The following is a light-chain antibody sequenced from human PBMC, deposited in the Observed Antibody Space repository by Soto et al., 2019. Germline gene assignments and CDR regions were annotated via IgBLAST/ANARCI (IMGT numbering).Light chain of an antibody. CDR1: SSDVVTYKY. V-gene: IGLV2-14*01. CDR2: EVS. CDR3: CSYAGSTTRVV. J-gene: IGLJ7*01. Sequence: QSALTQPASVSGSPGQSIAISCTGTSSDVVTYKYVSWYQQHPGKAPKLMIYEVSIRPSGVSDRFSGSKSGNTASLTISGLGPEDEAYYYCCSYAGSTTRVVFGGGTQLTVL.